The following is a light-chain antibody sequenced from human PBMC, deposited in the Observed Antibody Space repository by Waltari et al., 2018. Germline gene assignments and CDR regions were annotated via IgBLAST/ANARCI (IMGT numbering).Light chain of an antibody. J-gene: IGKJ1*01. V-gene: IGKV1-39*01. Sequence: DIQMTQSPSSLSASVGDRVTITCRASQSISSFFNWYQQKPGKAPKLLIYGASRLQSGVPSRVSAKGSGTEFTLTISSLQPEDIATYSCQQSHSMPWTFGQGTKVEIK. CDR1: QSISSF. CDR2: GAS. CDR3: QQSHSMPWT.